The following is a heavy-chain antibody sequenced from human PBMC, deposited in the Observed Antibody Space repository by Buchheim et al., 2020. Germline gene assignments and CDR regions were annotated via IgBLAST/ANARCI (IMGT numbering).Heavy chain of an antibody. J-gene: IGHJ6*02. CDR3: ARENYDYWSGVYNYYGMDV. Sequence: QVQLVQSGAEVKKPGASVKVSCKASGYVLTTQYMHWVRQAPGEGLEWMGVINPSGGTTTYAQKFQGRVTMTRDTSTSTVYMELTRLRSEETAVYFCARENYDYWSGVYNYYGMDVWGQGTT. V-gene: IGHV1-46*01. D-gene: IGHD3-3*01. CDR2: INPSGGTT. CDR1: GYVLTTQY.